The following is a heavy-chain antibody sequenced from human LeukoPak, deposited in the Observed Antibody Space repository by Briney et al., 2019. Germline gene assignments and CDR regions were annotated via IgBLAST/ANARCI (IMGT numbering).Heavy chain of an antibody. D-gene: IGHD2-2*01. CDR2: IYTSGST. V-gene: IGHV4-4*07. Sequence: PSETLSLTYTVSGGSISSYYWSWIRQPAGKGLEWIGRIYTSGSTNYNPSLKSRVTMSVDTSKNQFSLKLSSVTAADTAVYYCAREYCSSTSCYWVNWFDPWGQGTLVTVSS. CDR3: AREYCSSTSCYWVNWFDP. J-gene: IGHJ5*02. CDR1: GGSISSYY.